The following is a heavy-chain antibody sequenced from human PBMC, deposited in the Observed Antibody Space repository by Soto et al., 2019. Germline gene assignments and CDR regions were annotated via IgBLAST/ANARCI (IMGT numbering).Heavy chain of an antibody. J-gene: IGHJ6*02. CDR2: IVPSLDTT. D-gene: IGHD3-16*02. CDR3: ARWPQPRYTADPYAVDV. Sequence: EASVKVSCKASGGTFSSSGFSWVRQAPGQGLEWMGMIVPSLDTTNYAQKFQARVTITADEVTSTAYMELRSLRSEDTAVYYCARWPQPRYTADPYAVDVWGQGTRVTVS. V-gene: IGHV1-69*11. CDR1: GGTFSSSG.